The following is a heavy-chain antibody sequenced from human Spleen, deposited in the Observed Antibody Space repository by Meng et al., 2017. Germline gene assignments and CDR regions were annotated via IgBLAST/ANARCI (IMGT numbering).Heavy chain of an antibody. CDR2: MYYRGSA. CDR3: ERAIVDGFDY. D-gene: IGHD3-22*01. V-gene: IGHV4-61*01. Sequence: QVQSPGAGVELVGTAATRTFTCSVSGGAVRSGSYCWSWIRKPPGKGVEWIEYMYYRGSATYTPALSSRVAISVHTTQRYVYLELSYVTGAHMSVYYCERAIVDGFDYWGQGTLVTVSS. J-gene: IGHJ4*02. CDR1: GGAVRSGSYC.